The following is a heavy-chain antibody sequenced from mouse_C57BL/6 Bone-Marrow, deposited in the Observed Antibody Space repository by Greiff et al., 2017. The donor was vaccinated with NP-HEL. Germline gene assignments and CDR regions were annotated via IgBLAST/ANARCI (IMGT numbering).Heavy chain of an antibody. J-gene: IGHJ1*03. CDR1: GFTFSDYG. D-gene: IGHD2-5*01. CDR3: ARRSNSRYWYFDV. V-gene: IGHV5-17*01. Sequence: EVQLVESGGGLVKPGGSLKLSCAASGFTFSDYGMHWVRQAPEKGLEWVAYISSGSSTIYYADTVKGRFTISRDNAKNTLFLQMTSLRSEDTAMYYCARRSNSRYWYFDVWGTGTTVTVSS. CDR2: ISSGSSTI.